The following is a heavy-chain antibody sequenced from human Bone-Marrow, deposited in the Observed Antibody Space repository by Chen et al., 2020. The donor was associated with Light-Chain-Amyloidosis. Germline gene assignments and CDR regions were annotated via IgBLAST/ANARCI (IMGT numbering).Heavy chain of an antibody. J-gene: IGHJ6*03. CDR1: GGSISSGGYY. D-gene: IGHD4-17*01. CDR3: ARGPSDYGDPYYYYYYMDV. V-gene: IGHV4-31*03. CDR2: IYYSGST. Sequence: QEQLQESGPGLVKPSQTLSLTCTVSGGSISSGGYYWSWIRQHPGKGLEWIGYIYYSGSTYYNPSLKSRVTISVDTSKNQFSLKLSSVTAADTAVYYCARGPSDYGDPYYYYYYMDVWGKGTTVTVSS.